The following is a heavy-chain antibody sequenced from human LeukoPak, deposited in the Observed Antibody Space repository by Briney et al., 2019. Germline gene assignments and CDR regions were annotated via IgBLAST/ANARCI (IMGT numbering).Heavy chain of an antibody. CDR2: ISYDGGIK. Sequence: GGSLRLSCAASGFTFSRYGIHWVRQAPGKGLEWVAVISYDGGIKYYADSVKGRFTISRDNSKNTLYLEMNSLRAEDTAVYYCAKNSRDYVWGSYLDAFDIWGQGTMVTVSS. D-gene: IGHD3-16*02. CDR1: GFTFSRYG. CDR3: AKNSRDYVWGSYLDAFDI. V-gene: IGHV3-30*18. J-gene: IGHJ3*02.